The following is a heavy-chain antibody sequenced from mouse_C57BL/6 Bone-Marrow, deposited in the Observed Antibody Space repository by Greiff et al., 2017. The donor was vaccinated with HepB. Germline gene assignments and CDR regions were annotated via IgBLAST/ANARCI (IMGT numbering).Heavy chain of an antibody. D-gene: IGHD1-1*02. V-gene: IGHV7-3*01. CDR1: GFTFTDYY. CDR3: ARYARGGTIYYCAMDY. J-gene: IGHJ4*01. CDR2: IRNKANGYTT. Sequence: EVQLVESGGGLVQPGGSLSLSCAASGFTFTDYYMSWVRQPPGKALEWLGFIRNKANGYTTEYSASVKGRFTISRDNSQSILYRQMNALRAEDSATYDCARYARGGTIYYCAMDYWGQGASVTVSS.